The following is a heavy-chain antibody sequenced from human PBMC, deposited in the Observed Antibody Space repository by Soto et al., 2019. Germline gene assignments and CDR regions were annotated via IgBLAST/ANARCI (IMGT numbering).Heavy chain of an antibody. CDR2: IYPGDSDT. CDR1: GYSFTSYW. Sequence: PGESLKISCKGSGYSFTSYWIGWVRQMPGKGLEWMGIIYPGDSDTRYSPSFQGQVTISADKSISTAYLQWSSLKASDTAMYYCARLGEQQLVKMGYYYYGMDVRGQGTTVTVS. J-gene: IGHJ6*02. V-gene: IGHV5-51*01. CDR3: ARLGEQQLVKMGYYYYGMDV. D-gene: IGHD6-13*01.